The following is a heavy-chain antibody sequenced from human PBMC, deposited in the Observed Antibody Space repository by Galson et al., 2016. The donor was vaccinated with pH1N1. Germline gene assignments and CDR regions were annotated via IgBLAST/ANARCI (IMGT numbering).Heavy chain of an antibody. V-gene: IGHV3-9*01. Sequence: SLRLSCAASGFSFSNFVMSWVRQAPGKGLEWVSGISWNSGSIGYADSVKGRFTISRDNAKNSLYLQMNSLRAEDTALYYCAKVDGYSYGPFDYWGQGTLVTVSS. CDR3: AKVDGYSYGPFDY. CDR1: GFSFSNFV. CDR2: ISWNSGSI. D-gene: IGHD5-18*01. J-gene: IGHJ4*02.